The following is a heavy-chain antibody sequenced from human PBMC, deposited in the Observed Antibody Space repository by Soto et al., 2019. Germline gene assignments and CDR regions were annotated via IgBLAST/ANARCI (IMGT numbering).Heavy chain of an antibody. CDR2: ISESGGST. J-gene: IGHJ4*02. V-gene: IGHV3-23*01. CDR1: GFSFCNYA. Sequence: AGGSLRLSCVDPGFSFCNYAISWVRPAPGEGLELVSGISESGGSTYYADSVKGRFTISRDNSKNTVFLQINSLRAEDTAVYYCATRNYFDRSGYYYYYFDYWGQGALVTVSS. D-gene: IGHD3-22*01. CDR3: ATRNYFDRSGYYYYYFDY.